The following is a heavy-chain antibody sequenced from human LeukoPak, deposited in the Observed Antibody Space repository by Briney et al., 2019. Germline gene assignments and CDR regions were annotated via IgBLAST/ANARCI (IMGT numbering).Heavy chain of an antibody. Sequence: PSETLSLTCAVYGESFSDYYWTWIRQPPGKGLEWIGEINHSGSTNYSPSLKSRVTISLDTSKNQFSLKLYSLTAPDTAVYFCARVSGLNNFDYWGQGTLVTVSS. CDR3: ARVSGLNNFDY. J-gene: IGHJ4*02. CDR1: GESFSDYY. D-gene: IGHD1/OR15-1a*01. CDR2: INHSGST. V-gene: IGHV4-34*01.